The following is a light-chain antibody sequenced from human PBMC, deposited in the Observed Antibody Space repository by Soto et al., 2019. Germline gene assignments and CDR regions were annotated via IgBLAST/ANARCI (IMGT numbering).Light chain of an antibody. Sequence: ETVLTQSPGTLSLSPGERATLSCRASQSVSSSYLAWYQQKPGQAPRLLIYGASSRATGIPDRFSGSGSGTDFTLIISRLESEDFAVYYCQQDGSSPWTFGQGTKVEIK. CDR2: GAS. CDR1: QSVSSSY. CDR3: QQDGSSPWT. J-gene: IGKJ1*01. V-gene: IGKV3-20*01.